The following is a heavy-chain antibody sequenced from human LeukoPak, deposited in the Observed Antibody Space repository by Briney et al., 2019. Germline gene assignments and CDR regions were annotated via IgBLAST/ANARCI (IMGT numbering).Heavy chain of an antibody. CDR3: AKGGGYEAGDAFDI. V-gene: IGHV3-30*18. J-gene: IGHJ3*02. CDR1: GFTFSSYG. CDR2: ISYDGSDK. Sequence: AGGSLRLSCAASGFTFSSYGMHWVRQAPGKGLEWVAVISYDGSDKYYADSVKGRFTISRDNSKNTLYLQMNSLRAEDTAVYYCAKGGGYEAGDAFDIWGQGTMVTVSS. D-gene: IGHD5-12*01.